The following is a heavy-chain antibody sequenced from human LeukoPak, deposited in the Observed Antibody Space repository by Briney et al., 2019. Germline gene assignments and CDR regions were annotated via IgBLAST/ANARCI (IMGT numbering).Heavy chain of an antibody. CDR3: AREGGIEAAAGNFDY. J-gene: IGHJ4*02. CDR1: GFTFSSDA. CDR2: ISYDGSNK. V-gene: IGHV3-30-3*01. Sequence: GRSLRLSCAASGFTFSSDAMHWVRQAPGKGLEWVAVISYDGSNKYYADSVKGRFTISRDNSKNTLYLQMNSLRAEDTAVYYCAREGGIEAAAGNFDYWGQGTLVTVSS. D-gene: IGHD6-13*01.